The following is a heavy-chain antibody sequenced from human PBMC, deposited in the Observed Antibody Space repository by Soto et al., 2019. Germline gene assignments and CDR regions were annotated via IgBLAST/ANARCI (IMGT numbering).Heavy chain of an antibody. Sequence: SETLSLTCTVSGGSISSYYWSWIRQPPGKGLEWIGYIYYSGGTNYNPSLKSRVTISVDTSKNQFSLKLSSVTAADTAVYYCARLTGEGPYYYYYMDVWGKGTTVTVSS. V-gene: IGHV4-59*08. CDR2: IYYSGGT. J-gene: IGHJ6*03. D-gene: IGHD7-27*01. CDR3: ARLTGEGPYYYYYMDV. CDR1: GGSISSYY.